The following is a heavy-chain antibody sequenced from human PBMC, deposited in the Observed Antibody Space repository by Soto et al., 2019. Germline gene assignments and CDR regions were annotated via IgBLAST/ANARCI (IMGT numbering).Heavy chain of an antibody. J-gene: IGHJ5*02. D-gene: IGHD2-21*02. CDR2: INPSGGTT. Sequence: QVQLVQSGAEVKKPGASVKVSCKASGYILSAYYMHWVRQAPGQGLEWMGIINPSGGTTTYAQNCQGRVTMTRYTSTSTVYMELSSLTSEDTAMYYCARSYCGGDCPNNWFDPWGQGTLVTVSS. CDR3: ARSYCGGDCPNNWFDP. CDR1: GYILSAYY. V-gene: IGHV1-46*01.